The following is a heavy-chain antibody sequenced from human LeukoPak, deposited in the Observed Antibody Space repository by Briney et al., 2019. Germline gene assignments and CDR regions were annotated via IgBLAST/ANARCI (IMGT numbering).Heavy chain of an antibody. D-gene: IGHD2-15*01. CDR1: GFTLSTHW. CDR3: ARWWSGERSWFDP. CDR2: IDTSSSHI. J-gene: IGHJ5*02. Sequence: GGSLRLSCAASGFTLSTHWMSWVRQAPGKGLEWVSSIDTSSSHIYYADSVKGRFTVSRDNAKNSLYLQMNSLRAEDTAVYYCARWWSGERSWFDPWGQGTLVTVSS. V-gene: IGHV3-21*01.